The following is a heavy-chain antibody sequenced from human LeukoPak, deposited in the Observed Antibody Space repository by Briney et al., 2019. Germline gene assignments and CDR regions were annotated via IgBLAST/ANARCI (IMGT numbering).Heavy chain of an antibody. D-gene: IGHD3-22*01. J-gene: IGHJ3*02. Sequence: ASVKVSCKSSGYTFTGYYMHWVRQAPGQGLEWMGRINPNSGGTNYAQKFQGRVTMTRDTSISTAHMELSRLRSDDTAVYYCARDPVYYDSSGYNDAFDIWGQGTMVTVSS. CDR3: ARDPVYYDSSGYNDAFDI. CDR2: INPNSGGT. CDR1: GYTFTGYY. V-gene: IGHV1-2*06.